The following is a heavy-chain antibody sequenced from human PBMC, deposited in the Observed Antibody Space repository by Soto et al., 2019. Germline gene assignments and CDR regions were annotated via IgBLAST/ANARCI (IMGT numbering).Heavy chain of an antibody. CDR1: GGSISSSYYY. CDR3: ARRACSYGYLEDY. CDR2: IYYSGST. D-gene: IGHD5-18*01. V-gene: IGHV4-39*01. Sequence: QLQLQESGPGLVKPSETLSLTCTVSGGSISSSYYYWGWIRQPPGKGLEWIGSIYYSGSTYYNPSLKSRITISLDTSKNQFSLELRSVTAADTAVYCCARRACSYGYLEDYWGQGTLVTVSS. J-gene: IGHJ4*02.